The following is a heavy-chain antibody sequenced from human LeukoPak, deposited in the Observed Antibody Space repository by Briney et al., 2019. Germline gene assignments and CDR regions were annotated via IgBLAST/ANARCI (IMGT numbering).Heavy chain of an antibody. CDR2: IIPIFGTA. D-gene: IGHD3-9*01. J-gene: IGHJ6*04. CDR1: GGTFSSYA. V-gene: IGHV1-69*13. Sequence: SVKVSCKASGGTFSSYAISWLRQAPGQGLEWMGGIIPIFGTANYAQKVQGRVTITADESTSTAYMELSSLRSEDTAVYYCAKGLYDILTGYYPHPKSYYYYGMDVWGKGTTVTVSS. CDR3: AKGLYDILTGYYPHPKSYYYYGMDV.